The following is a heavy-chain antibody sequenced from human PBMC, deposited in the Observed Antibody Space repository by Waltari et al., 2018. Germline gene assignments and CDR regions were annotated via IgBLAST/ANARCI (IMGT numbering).Heavy chain of an antibody. CDR1: GFTFRSHP. J-gene: IGHJ5*02. CDR3: GKGDLGGSWYYWFDP. CDR2: ISGSGTDT. Sequence: EVQLLESGGDLVQPGGSLRLSCAASGFTFRSHPMSWVSQAPGKGLEWVSAISGSGTDTYYADSVKGRFTISRDNSKNTLYLQMTSLRVEDTAVYYCGKGDLGGSWYYWFDPRGQGALVTVSS. V-gene: IGHV3-23*01. D-gene: IGHD6-13*01.